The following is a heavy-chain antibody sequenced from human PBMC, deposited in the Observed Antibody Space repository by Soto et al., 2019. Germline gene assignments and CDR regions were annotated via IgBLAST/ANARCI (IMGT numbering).Heavy chain of an antibody. CDR3: ARGGVGRYCSSSSCYTWVFDY. CDR1: GFTFSNYW. V-gene: IGHV3-74*01. Sequence: EVQLVESGGGLVQPGGSLRLSCAASGFTFSNYWMHWVRQAPGKGLGWVSRINSDGSSTSYADSVKGRFTISRDNVKNTLSLQMNSLRADDTAVYYCARGGVGRYCSSSSCYTWVFDYWGQGTLVTVSS. J-gene: IGHJ4*02. CDR2: INSDGSST. D-gene: IGHD2-2*02.